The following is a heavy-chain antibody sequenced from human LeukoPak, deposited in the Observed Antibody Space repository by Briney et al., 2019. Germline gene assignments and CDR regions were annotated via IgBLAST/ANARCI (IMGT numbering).Heavy chain of an antibody. Sequence: GSLRLSCAASGFTFSTYWMHWVRQAPGKGLVWVSLINSGGDDTRYADSVKGQFTISRDNAKNTLYLQMNSLRAEDTAVYYCARRIGYSSGHSAVYYFDYWGQGTLVTVSS. V-gene: IGHV3-74*01. CDR3: ARRIGYSSGHSAVYYFDY. CDR1: GFTFSTYW. J-gene: IGHJ4*02. D-gene: IGHD6-19*01. CDR2: INSGGDDT.